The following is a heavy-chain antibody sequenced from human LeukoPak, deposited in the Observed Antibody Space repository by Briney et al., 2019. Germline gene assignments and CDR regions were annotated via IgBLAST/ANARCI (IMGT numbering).Heavy chain of an antibody. CDR1: GYTFTSYG. CDR2: ISAYNGNT. Sequence: ASVKVSCKASGYTFTSYGISWVRQAPGQGLEWMGWISAYNGNTNYAQKLQGRVTMTTDTSTSTAYMELRSVRSDDTAVDYCARAYLYYYDSGGYFGYWGQGTLVTVSS. V-gene: IGHV1-18*01. CDR3: ARAYLYYYDSGGYFGY. J-gene: IGHJ4*02. D-gene: IGHD3-22*01.